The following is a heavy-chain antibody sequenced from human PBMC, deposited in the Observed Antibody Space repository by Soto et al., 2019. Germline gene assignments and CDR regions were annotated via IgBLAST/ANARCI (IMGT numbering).Heavy chain of an antibody. CDR1: GFTFSSYA. Sequence: GGSLRLSCAASGFTFSSYAMSWVRQAPGKGLEWVSAISGSGGSTYYVDSVKGRFTISRDNSKNTLYLQMNSLRAEDTAVYYCAKPRGEDTGYFDYWGQGTLVTVSS. J-gene: IGHJ4*02. CDR2: ISGSGGST. V-gene: IGHV3-23*01. CDR3: AKPRGEDTGYFDY. D-gene: IGHD2-15*01.